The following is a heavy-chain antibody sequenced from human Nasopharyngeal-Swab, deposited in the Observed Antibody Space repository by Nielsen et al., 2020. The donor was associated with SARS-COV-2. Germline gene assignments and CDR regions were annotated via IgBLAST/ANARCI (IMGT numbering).Heavy chain of an antibody. Sequence: GESLKISCAASGFTFSSYGMHWVRQAPGKGLEWVAVIWYDGRNKYYADSVKGRFTISRDNSKNTLYLQMNSLRAEDTAVYYCARVAVARHHDYWGQGTLVTVSS. CDR2: IWYDGRNK. CDR3: ARVAVARHHDY. J-gene: IGHJ4*02. V-gene: IGHV3-33*01. D-gene: IGHD1-1*01. CDR1: GFTFSSYG.